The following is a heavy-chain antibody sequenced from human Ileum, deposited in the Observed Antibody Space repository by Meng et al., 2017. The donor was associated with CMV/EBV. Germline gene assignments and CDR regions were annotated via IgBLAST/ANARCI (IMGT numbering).Heavy chain of an antibody. Sequence: GESLKISCAASGFTFRSYWMHWVRQAPGKGLVWVSRISPDGSNTNYADSVKGRFTISRDNAENTLFLQMNSLGVEDTAVYYCIRTGGGTYGEFGSWGQGAPVTVSS. J-gene: IGHJ4*02. V-gene: IGHV3-74*01. CDR3: IRTGGGTYGEFGS. CDR1: GFTFRSYW. CDR2: ISPDGSNT. D-gene: IGHD2-8*02.